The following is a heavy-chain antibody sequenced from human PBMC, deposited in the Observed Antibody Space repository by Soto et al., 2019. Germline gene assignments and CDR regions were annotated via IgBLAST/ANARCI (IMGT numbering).Heavy chain of an antibody. CDR3: ARERGYSYGSDYGMDV. J-gene: IGHJ6*02. CDR2: IYYSVTT. D-gene: IGHD5-18*01. Sequence: KPSETLSLTCTVAGGSIGSYYCSWIRQPPGKGREWIGYIYYSVTTNYNPSLKSRVTISVDTSKNQFSLKLSSVTAADTAVYYCARERGYSYGSDYGMDVWGQGTTVTVSS. V-gene: IGHV4-59*01. CDR1: GGSIGSYY.